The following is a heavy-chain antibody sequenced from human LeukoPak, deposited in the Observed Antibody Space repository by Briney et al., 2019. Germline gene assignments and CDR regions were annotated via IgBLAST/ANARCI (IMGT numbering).Heavy chain of an antibody. CDR3: ARGKASDY. CDR2: IYYSGST. J-gene: IGHJ4*02. Sequence: PSETLSLTCTASGGSISSSSYYWGWIRQPPGKGLEWIGSIYYSGSTYYSPSLKSRVSISVDTSKNQFSLKLSSVTAADTAVYYCARGKASDYWGQGTLVTVSS. CDR1: GGSISSSSYY. V-gene: IGHV4-39*01.